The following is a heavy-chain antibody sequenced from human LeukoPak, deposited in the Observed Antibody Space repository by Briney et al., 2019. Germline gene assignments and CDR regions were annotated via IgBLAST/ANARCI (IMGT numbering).Heavy chain of an antibody. CDR1: GGSISSYY. V-gene: IGHV4-59*08. Sequence: SETLSLTCTVSGGSISSYYWSWIRQPPGKGLEWIAYISDIGSINYNPSLKSRVTISLETSKNQFSLKLSSVTAADTAVYYCAGHHPRNTVDFWGQGTLVTISS. D-gene: IGHD2/OR15-2a*01. J-gene: IGHJ4*02. CDR3: AGHHPRNTVDF. CDR2: ISDIGSI.